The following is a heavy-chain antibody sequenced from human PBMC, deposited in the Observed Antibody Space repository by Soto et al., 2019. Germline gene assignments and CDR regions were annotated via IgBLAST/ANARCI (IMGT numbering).Heavy chain of an antibody. J-gene: IGHJ4*02. D-gene: IGHD5-18*01. CDR3: ARSKFHGYGYGGLVEY. CDR1: GGSISSSSYY. Sequence: NPSETLSLTCTVSGGSISSSSYYWGWIRQPPGKGLEWIGSIYYSGSTYYNPSLKSRVTISVDTSKNQFSLKLSSVTAADTAVYYCARSKFHGYGYGGLVEYWGQGTLVTVSS. V-gene: IGHV4-39*01. CDR2: IYYSGST.